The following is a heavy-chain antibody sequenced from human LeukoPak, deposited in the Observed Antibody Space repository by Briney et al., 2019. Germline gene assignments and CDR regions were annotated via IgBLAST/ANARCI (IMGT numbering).Heavy chain of an antibody. Sequence: SGGSLRLSCTGSGFTFSSHGMSWVRQAPGRGLEWVANIKEDGSETYYLDSVKGRFTIYRDNAKNSLYLQMNSLRAEDTAVYYCARERAATSGMDVWGQGTTVTVSS. CDR2: IKEDGSET. CDR1: GFTFSSHG. D-gene: IGHD5-12*01. J-gene: IGHJ6*02. V-gene: IGHV3-7*01. CDR3: ARERAATSGMDV.